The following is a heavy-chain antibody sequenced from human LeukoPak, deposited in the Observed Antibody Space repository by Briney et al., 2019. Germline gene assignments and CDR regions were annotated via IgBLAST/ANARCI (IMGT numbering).Heavy chain of an antibody. V-gene: IGHV3-7*01. Sequence: GGSLRLSCAPSGFSFSNYWMSWVRQSPGKGLEWVASIKQDGSDNYYVDSVKGRFTISRANAKNSQYLQMSSLRAEDTAVYYCARAGRHTVTTIVCGHFDYWGQGTLVTVSS. CDR3: ARAGRHTVTTIVCGHFDY. J-gene: IGHJ4*02. CDR2: IKQDGSDN. CDR1: GFSFSNYW. D-gene: IGHD4-17*01.